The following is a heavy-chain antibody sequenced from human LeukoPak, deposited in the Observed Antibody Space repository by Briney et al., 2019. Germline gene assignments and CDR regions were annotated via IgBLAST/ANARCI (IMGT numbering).Heavy chain of an antibody. CDR2: IYTSGST. D-gene: IGHD3-10*01. CDR3: ARGRFGDYCLDV. CDR1: GGSFGNYY. J-gene: IGHJ6*03. V-gene: IGHV4-4*07. Sequence: SETLSLTCTVSGGSFGNYYWSWIRQPAGKGLEWIGHIYTSGSTGYNPSLKSRVTMSVDTSEKQFSLYLSSVTAADTAVYYCARGRFGDYCLDVWGKGTTVTVSS.